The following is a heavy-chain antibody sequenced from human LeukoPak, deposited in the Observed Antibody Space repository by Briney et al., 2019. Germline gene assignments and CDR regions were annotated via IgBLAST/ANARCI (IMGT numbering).Heavy chain of an antibody. V-gene: IGHV1-46*02. CDR1: GYTFNTYY. CDR3: ARDPYGSGNYYKYFDY. D-gene: IGHD3-10*01. J-gene: IGHJ4*02. Sequence: SVKVSFKASGYTFNTYYIHWVRQAPGQGLEWMGIINPSGGSTSYAEKFQGRVTMTRDTSTSTVYMELSSLRSEDTAVYYCARDPYGSGNYYKYFDYWGQGTLVTVSS. CDR2: INPSGGST.